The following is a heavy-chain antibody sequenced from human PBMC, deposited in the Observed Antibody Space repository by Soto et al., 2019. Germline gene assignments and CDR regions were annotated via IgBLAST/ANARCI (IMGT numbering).Heavy chain of an antibody. Sequence: EVQLLESGGGLVQPGGSLRLSCAASGFTFSSYAMSWVRQAPGKGLEWVSAISGSGGSTYYADSVKGRFTISRDNSKNTRYLQRNSLRAEDTAVYYCATAVGATSDYWGQGTLVTVSS. CDR2: ISGSGGST. V-gene: IGHV3-23*01. J-gene: IGHJ4*02. CDR1: GFTFSSYA. D-gene: IGHD1-26*01. CDR3: ATAVGATSDY.